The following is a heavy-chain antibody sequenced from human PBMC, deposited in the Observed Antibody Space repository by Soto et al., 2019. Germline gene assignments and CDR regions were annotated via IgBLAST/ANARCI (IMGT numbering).Heavy chain of an antibody. Sequence: LRLSCEASGFTFAFFAMSWVRQAPGKGLEWVSSISGNGGSTYYADSVKGRFTMSRDNSKNMLYLQVNSLRAEDTAVYYCAKGKAITVFEMDSRFDDWGQGSPVTVSS. CDR1: GFTFAFFA. J-gene: IGHJ4*02. CDR2: ISGNGGST. V-gene: IGHV3-23*01. D-gene: IGHD3-3*01. CDR3: AKGKAITVFEMDSRFDD.